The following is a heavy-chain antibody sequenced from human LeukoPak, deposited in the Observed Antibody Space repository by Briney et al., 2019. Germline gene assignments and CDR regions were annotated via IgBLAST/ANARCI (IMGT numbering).Heavy chain of an antibody. V-gene: IGHV1-8*03. J-gene: IGHJ4*02. CDR1: GYTFTTYD. CDR2: MNPNSGYT. CDR3: ARVAGGIDY. D-gene: IGHD6-19*01. Sequence: ASVKVSCKASGYTFTTYDINWVQQATGQGLEWMGWMNPNSGYTGYAQKFQGRVTITRDTSISTAYMELSSLRSEDTAVYYCARVAGGIDYWGQGTLVTVSS.